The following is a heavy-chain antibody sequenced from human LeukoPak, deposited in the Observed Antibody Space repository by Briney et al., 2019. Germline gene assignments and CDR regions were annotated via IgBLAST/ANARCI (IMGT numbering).Heavy chain of an antibody. V-gene: IGHV3-23*01. CDR2: ISGSGGST. CDR1: GFTFSSYA. D-gene: IGHD6-13*01. Sequence: GGALRLSCAASGFTFSSYAMSWVREAPGKGLEWGSGISGSGGSTYYADSVKGRFTISRGNSKNTLYLQMNSLTDEDTAVYYCAKGSIAAADTGWFDPWGQGTLVTVSS. CDR3: AKGSIAAADTGWFDP. J-gene: IGHJ5*02.